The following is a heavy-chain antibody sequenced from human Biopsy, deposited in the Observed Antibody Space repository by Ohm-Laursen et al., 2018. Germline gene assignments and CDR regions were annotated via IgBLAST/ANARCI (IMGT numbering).Heavy chain of an antibody. D-gene: IGHD4/OR15-4a*01. CDR1: GFTLSIYW. V-gene: IGHV3-74*01. CDR2: INSDGSRI. CDR3: AKDRRTMRIWYFDL. Sequence: SLRLSCTASGFTLSIYWMHWVRQAPGKGLVWVSSINSDGSRITYADSVKGRFTISRDNSKNTLYLQLNSLRVDDTAVYYCAKDRRTMRIWYFDLWGRGTLVTVSS. J-gene: IGHJ2*01.